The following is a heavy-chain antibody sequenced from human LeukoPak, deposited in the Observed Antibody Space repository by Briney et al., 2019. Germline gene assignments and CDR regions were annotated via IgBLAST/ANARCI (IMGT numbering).Heavy chain of an antibody. CDR2: MNPNSGNT. CDR1: GYTFTSYD. Sequence: ASVKVSCKASGYTFTSYDINWVRQATGQGLEWMGWMNPNSGNTGYAQKFQGRVTMTRNTSISTAYMELSSLRSEDTAVYYCARNYYSSSWYDPYYYYMDVWGKGTTVTVSS. D-gene: IGHD6-13*01. V-gene: IGHV1-8*01. J-gene: IGHJ6*03. CDR3: ARNYYSSSWYDPYYYYMDV.